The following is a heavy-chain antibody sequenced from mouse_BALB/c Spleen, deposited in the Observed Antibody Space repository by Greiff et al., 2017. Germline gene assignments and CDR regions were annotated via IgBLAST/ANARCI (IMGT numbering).Heavy chain of an antibody. CDR3: ARYYGYDDY. J-gene: IGHJ2*01. CDR1: GYTFTSYW. Sequence: QVQLQQPGSELVRPGASVKLSCKASGYTFTSYWMHWVKQRHGQGLEWIGEIHPNSGNTNYNEKFKGKATLTVDTSSSTAYVDLSSLTSEDSAVYYCARYYGYDDYWGQGTTLTVSS. V-gene: IGHV1S130*01. D-gene: IGHD2-2*01. CDR2: IHPNSGNT.